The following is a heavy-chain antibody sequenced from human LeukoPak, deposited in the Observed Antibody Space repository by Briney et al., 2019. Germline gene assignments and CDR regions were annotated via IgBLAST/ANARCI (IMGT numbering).Heavy chain of an antibody. CDR3: ARSGRGVDSFYFYTEV. J-gene: IGHJ6*03. V-gene: IGHV3-7*01. CDR1: GFTFSQYW. Sequence: GGSLRLSCAASGFTFSQYWVSWVRQAPGKGLEGVANIKHDGSEKQDGSEKNYVDSVKGRFTISRDNAKNSLYLQMNSLRAEDTAVYYCARSGRGVDSFYFYTEVWGKGTTATVSS. CDR2: IKHDGSEKQDGSEK. D-gene: IGHD3-10*01.